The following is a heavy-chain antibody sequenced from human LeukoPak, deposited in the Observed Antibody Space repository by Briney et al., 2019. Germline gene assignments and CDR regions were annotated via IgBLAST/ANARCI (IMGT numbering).Heavy chain of an antibody. CDR1: GFTFSSYS. Sequence: PGGSLRLPCAASGFTFSSYSMNWVRQAPGKGLEWVSSISSSSSYIYYADSVKGRFTISRDNAKNSLYLQMNSLRAEDTAVYYCAKDLTTVTSQGDYWGQGTLVTVSS. CDR2: ISSSSSYI. J-gene: IGHJ4*02. D-gene: IGHD4-17*01. V-gene: IGHV3-21*01. CDR3: AKDLTTVTSQGDY.